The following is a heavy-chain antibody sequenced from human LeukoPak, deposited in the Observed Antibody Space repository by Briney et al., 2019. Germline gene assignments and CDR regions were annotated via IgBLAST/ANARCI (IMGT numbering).Heavy chain of an antibody. Sequence: GRSLRLSCAASGFTFSSYSMHWVRQAPGKGLEWVAVISYDGSNKYYADSVKGRFTISRDYSKNTLYLQMNSLRAEDTAVYYCAKVISGWSEKGYWGQGTLVTVSS. J-gene: IGHJ4*02. V-gene: IGHV3-30*18. CDR2: ISYDGSNK. CDR1: GFTFSSYS. D-gene: IGHD6-19*01. CDR3: AKVISGWSEKGY.